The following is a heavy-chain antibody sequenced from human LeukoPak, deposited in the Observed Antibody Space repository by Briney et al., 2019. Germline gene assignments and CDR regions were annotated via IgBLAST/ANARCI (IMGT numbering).Heavy chain of an antibody. CDR1: GFTFSSYA. CDR3: AARGYCSGTSCLLEY. V-gene: IGHV3-23*01. J-gene: IGHJ4*02. CDR2: ISGSGGST. Sequence: GGSLRLSCVASGFTFSSYAMSWVRQAPGKGQEWVSAISGSGGSTYYADSVKGRFTISRDNSKNTLYVQMNSLRAEDTAVYYCAARGYCSGTSCLLEYWGQGTLVTVSS. D-gene: IGHD2-2*01.